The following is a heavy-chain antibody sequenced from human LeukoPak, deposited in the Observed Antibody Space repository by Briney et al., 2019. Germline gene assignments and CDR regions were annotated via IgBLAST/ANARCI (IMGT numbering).Heavy chain of an antibody. Sequence: KAGRSLRLSCAASGFTFSSYSMNWVRKAPGKWLDLVSSISSSSSYIYYADSVKGRFTISRDNAKNSLYLQMNSLRAEDTAVYYCARNYDILTGLPYFDYWGQGTLVTVSS. CDR3: ARNYDILTGLPYFDY. CDR2: ISSSSSYI. J-gene: IGHJ4*02. D-gene: IGHD3-9*01. V-gene: IGHV3-21*01. CDR1: GFTFSSYS.